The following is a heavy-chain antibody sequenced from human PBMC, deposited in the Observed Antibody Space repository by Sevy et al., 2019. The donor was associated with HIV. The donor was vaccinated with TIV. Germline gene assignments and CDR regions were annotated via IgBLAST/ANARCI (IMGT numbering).Heavy chain of an antibody. CDR1: GGTFSSYA. CDR2: IIPIFGTA. Sequence: ASVKVSCKASGGTFSSYAISWVRQAPGQGLEWMGGIIPIFGTANYAQKFQGRVTITADESTSTAYMELSSLRSEDTAVYYCARDPLGSGRTYYGMDVWGQGTTVTVSS. V-gene: IGHV1-69*13. D-gene: IGHD3-3*01. CDR3: ARDPLGSGRTYYGMDV. J-gene: IGHJ6*02.